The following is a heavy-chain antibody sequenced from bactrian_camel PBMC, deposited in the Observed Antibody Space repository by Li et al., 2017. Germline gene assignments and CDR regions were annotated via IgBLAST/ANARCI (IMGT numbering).Heavy chain of an antibody. CDR1: SISTYC. CDR3: AADSSEYVCYAGEWAGPDEGSDY. Sequence: VQLVESGGGSVQPGGSLRLSCTYSISTYCLGWVRQRPGKEREGVATIDTDGSTRYADSVKGRFTLSKDNAKNILYLDMNSLKPEDSGMYYCAADSSEYVCYAGEWAGPDEGSDYWGRGTQVTVS. J-gene: IGHJ4*01. D-gene: IGHD3*01. V-gene: IGHV3S26*01. CDR2: IDTDGST.